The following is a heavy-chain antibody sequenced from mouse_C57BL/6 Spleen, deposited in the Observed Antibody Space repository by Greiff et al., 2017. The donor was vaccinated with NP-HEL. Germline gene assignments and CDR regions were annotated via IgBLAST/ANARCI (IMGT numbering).Heavy chain of an antibody. CDR2: ISDGGSYT. J-gene: IGHJ2*01. CDR1: GFTFSSYA. CDR3: ARVLNYYGSSYFDY. V-gene: IGHV5-4*03. Sequence: EVKLQESGGGLVKPGGSLKLSCAASGFTFSSYAMSWVRQTPEKRLEWVATISDGGSYTYYPDNVKGRFTISRDNAKNNLYLQMSHLKSEDTAMYYCARVLNYYGSSYFDYWGQGTTLTVSS. D-gene: IGHD1-1*01.